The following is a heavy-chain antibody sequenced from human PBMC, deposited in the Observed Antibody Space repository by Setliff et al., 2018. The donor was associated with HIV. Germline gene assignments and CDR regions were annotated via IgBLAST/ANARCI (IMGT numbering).Heavy chain of an antibody. V-gene: IGHV3-23*01. CDR1: GFTFRSYA. CDR2: ITGGGGST. D-gene: IGHD3-3*01. J-gene: IGHJ4*02. Sequence: GGSLRLSCAASGFTFRSYAMSWVRQAPGKGLEWVSVITGGGGSTFYADSVKGRFTISRDNSKNTLYLQMNSLRAEDTAVYYCAKDRGDYDFWSGYYDYWGQGMLVTVSS. CDR3: AKDRGDYDFWSGYYDY.